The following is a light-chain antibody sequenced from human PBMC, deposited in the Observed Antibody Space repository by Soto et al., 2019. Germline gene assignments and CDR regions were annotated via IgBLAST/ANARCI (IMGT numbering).Light chain of an antibody. CDR1: SSDVGAYNY. J-gene: IGLJ3*02. CDR3: SSYTSGSTRV. CDR2: EVS. Sequence: QSALTQPASVSGSPGQSITISCTGTSSDVGAYNYVSWYQQHPGKAPKLMIYEVSNRPSGVSNRFSGSKSGNTASLTISGLQAADEGDYYCSSYTSGSTRVFGGGTKLTVL. V-gene: IGLV2-14*01.